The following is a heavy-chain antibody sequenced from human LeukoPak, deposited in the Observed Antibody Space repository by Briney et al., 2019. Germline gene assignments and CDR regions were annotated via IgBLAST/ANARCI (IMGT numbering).Heavy chain of an antibody. J-gene: IGHJ4*02. D-gene: IGHD6-6*01. Sequence: GASVKVSCKASGGTFSSYAIIWVRQAPGQGLEWMGGVIPIFGTANYAQKFQGRVTITTDESTSRAYMELSSLRSEDTAVYYCARGQALVRGFDYWGQGTLVTVSS. CDR1: GGTFSSYA. CDR2: VIPIFGTA. CDR3: ARGQALVRGFDY. V-gene: IGHV1-69*05.